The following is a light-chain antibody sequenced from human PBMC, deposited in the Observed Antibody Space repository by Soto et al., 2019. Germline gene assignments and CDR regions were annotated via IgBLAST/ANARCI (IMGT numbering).Light chain of an antibody. J-gene: IGKJ1*01. Sequence: EIVMTQSPATLSVSPGERATLSCRASQSVSSNLAWYQQKPGQAPRLLIYRASTRATGIPARFSGSGSGTDFTLTISILQSEDFAVYYCQHYNNWPPLTFGQGTKVEIK. V-gene: IGKV3-15*01. CDR2: RAS. CDR1: QSVSSN. CDR3: QHYNNWPPLT.